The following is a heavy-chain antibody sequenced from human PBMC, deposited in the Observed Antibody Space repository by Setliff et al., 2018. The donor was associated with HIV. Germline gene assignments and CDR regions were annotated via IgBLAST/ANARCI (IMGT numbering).Heavy chain of an antibody. V-gene: IGHV4-4*02. CDR2: IYHTEYT. Sequence: PSETLSLTCAVSGGSLSSDNWWTWVRQPPGKGLEWIGEIYHTEYTNYSPSLKSRVSMSVDRSKNRFSLNLTSVTAADTAVYYCARGHCSGTNCYGVDYYGMDVWGQGTTVTVS. J-gene: IGHJ6*02. D-gene: IGHD2-2*01. CDR3: ARGHCSGTNCYGVDYYGMDV. CDR1: GGSLSSDNW.